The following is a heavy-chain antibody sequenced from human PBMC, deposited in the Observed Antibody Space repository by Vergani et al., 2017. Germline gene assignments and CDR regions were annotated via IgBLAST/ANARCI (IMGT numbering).Heavy chain of an antibody. V-gene: IGHV4-34*01. CDR2: IYYSGST. CDR3: ARSHSIYDFWSGYRYDAFDI. D-gene: IGHD3-3*01. Sequence: QVQLQQWGAGLLKPSETLSLTCAVYGGSFSGYYWSWIRQPPGKGLEWIGYIYYSGSTYYNPSLKSRVTISVDTSKNQFSLKLSSVTAADTAVYYCARSHSIYDFWSGYRYDAFDIWGQGTMVTVSS. CDR1: GGSFSGYY. J-gene: IGHJ3*02.